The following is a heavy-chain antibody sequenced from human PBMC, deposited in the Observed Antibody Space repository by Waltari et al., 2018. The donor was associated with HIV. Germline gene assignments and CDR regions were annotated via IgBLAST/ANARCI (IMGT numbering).Heavy chain of an antibody. J-gene: IGHJ2*01. Sequence: QVQLVQSGAEVKMPGASVTVSCKASGYRFIAYYVQWVRQAPGQGLQWMGRINPKSGVTNYPQKFQGRVSMTRDTSISTAYLEVTTLRSDDTAVYYCARGFFQNDLRGLFDLWGRGTLVTVSS. D-gene: IGHD3-16*01. CDR2: INPKSGVT. CDR3: ARGFFQNDLRGLFDL. CDR1: GYRFIAYY. V-gene: IGHV1-2*06.